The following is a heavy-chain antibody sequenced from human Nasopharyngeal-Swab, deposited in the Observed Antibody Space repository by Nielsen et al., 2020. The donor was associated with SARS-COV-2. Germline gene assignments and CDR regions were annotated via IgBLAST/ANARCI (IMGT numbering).Heavy chain of an antibody. D-gene: IGHD3-3*01. V-gene: IGHV1-2*02. CDR3: ARAAILFGMDV. CDR2: INPNTGGT. Sequence: WVRQAPGQGLEWMGWINPNTGGTDYAQKFQGRVTMTWDTSINTAYMELSSLRSEDTAVYYCARAAILFGMDVWGQGTTVTVSS. J-gene: IGHJ6*02.